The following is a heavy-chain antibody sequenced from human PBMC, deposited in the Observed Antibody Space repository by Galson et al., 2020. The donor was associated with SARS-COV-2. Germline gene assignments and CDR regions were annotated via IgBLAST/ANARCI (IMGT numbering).Heavy chain of an antibody. V-gene: IGHV3-49*03. Sequence: GGSLRLSCTASGFTFGDYAMSWIRQAPGKGLEWVGFIKSKAYGGTTEYAASVKGRITISRDDSKSIAYLQMNSLKTEDTAVYYCSRLGRDGFDIWGQGTMVTVSS. CDR2: IKSKAYGGTT. J-gene: IGHJ3*02. CDR1: GFTFGDYA. CDR3: SRLGRDGFDI. D-gene: IGHD1-26*01.